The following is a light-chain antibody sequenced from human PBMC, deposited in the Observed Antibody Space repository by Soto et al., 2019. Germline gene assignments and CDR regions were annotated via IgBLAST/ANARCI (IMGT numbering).Light chain of an antibody. V-gene: IGLV2-14*01. CDR2: EVS. J-gene: IGLJ3*02. Sequence: QSALTQPASVSGSPGQSITISCTGTSSDVGGYKYVSWYQQHPGKAPKLMIYEVSNRPSGVSNRFSGSKSGNTASLTISGLQAEDEADYYCSSYTSSSTLRVFGGGTKVTVL. CDR1: SSDVGGYKY. CDR3: SSYTSSSTLRV.